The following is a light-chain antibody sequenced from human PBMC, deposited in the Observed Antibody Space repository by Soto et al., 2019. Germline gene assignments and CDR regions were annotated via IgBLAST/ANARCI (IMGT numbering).Light chain of an antibody. CDR1: QSVRSSH. CDR2: GAS. V-gene: IGKV3-20*01. CDR3: QQYSSSPLT. J-gene: IGKJ4*01. Sequence: EIVLTQSPGTLSLSPGERATLSCRASQSVRSSHLAWYQQMPGQAPRLLIYGASNRATGIPDRFSGSGSGTDFTLTISRLEPEDFAVYYCQQYSSSPLTFGGGPRWRSN.